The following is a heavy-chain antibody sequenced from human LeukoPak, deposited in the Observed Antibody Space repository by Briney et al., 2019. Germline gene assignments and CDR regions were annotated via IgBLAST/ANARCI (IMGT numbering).Heavy chain of an antibody. Sequence: GRSLRLSCAAYGFTFSIYAMHWARHAPGKGLVWVAVIPYDGSNKFYADPVKGRFTISTHTSENTLYLQMNTLRAEHTAVYYRARGDVLRFLEGLPYFDYWGQGTLVTVPS. D-gene: IGHD3-3*01. CDR3: ARGDVLRFLEGLPYFDY. CDR2: IPYDGSNK. CDR1: GFTFSIYA. V-gene: IGHV3-30-3*01. J-gene: IGHJ4*02.